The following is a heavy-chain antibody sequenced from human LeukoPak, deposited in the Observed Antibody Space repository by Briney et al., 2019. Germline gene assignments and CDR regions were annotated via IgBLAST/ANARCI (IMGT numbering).Heavy chain of an antibody. V-gene: IGHV1-46*01. D-gene: IGHD3-10*01. J-gene: IGHJ5*02. CDR3: ARDGGSYYYGSGSYPNNWFDP. Sequence: ASVKVFCKASGYTFTSYYMHWVRQAPGQGLEWMGIINPSGGSTSYAQKFQGRVTMTRDTPTSTVYMELSSLRSEDTAVYYCARDGGSYYYGSGSYPNNWFDPWGQGTLVTVSS. CDR2: INPSGGST. CDR1: GYTFTSYY.